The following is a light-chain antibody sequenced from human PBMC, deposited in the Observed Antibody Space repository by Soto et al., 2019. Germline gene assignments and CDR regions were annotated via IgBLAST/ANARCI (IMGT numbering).Light chain of an antibody. CDR2: DAS. Sequence: DIQMTQSPSTLSASIGDRVTITCRASQRINKWLAWHQQKPGKAPKLLIYDASILQSGVPPRFSGSGSGTEFTLTISSLQPDDIATYYCQQYSSYSAWTFGEGTKVEIK. CDR3: QQYSSYSAWT. CDR1: QRINKW. V-gene: IGKV1-5*01. J-gene: IGKJ1*01.